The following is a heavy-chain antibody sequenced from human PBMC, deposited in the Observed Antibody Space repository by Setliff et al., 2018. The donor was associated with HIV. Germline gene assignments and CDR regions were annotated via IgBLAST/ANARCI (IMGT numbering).Heavy chain of an antibody. CDR3: ARAYDYSNYFHYYMDV. CDR1: GDSISDYY. J-gene: IGHJ6*03. CDR2: IYYSGST. V-gene: IGHV4-59*01. Sequence: SETLSLTCNVSGDSISDYYWTWIRQPPGKGLEWIGYIYYSGSTNYNPSLKSRVTISVDTSKNQFSLKLSSVTAADTAVYYCARAYDYSNYFHYYMDVWGKGTTVTVSS. D-gene: IGHD4-4*01.